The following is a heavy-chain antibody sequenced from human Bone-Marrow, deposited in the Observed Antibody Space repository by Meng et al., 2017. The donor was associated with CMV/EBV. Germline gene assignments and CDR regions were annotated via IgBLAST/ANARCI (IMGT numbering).Heavy chain of an antibody. CDR3: ARPRVAGTAHFDS. J-gene: IGHJ4*02. V-gene: IGHV1-2*02. CDR1: GYTFTGYY. D-gene: IGHD6-19*01. Sequence: ASVKVSCKASGYTFTGYYMHWVRQAPRQGLEWMGWVNPNSGGTNYAQKFQGRVTMTRDTSISTAYMELNRLTSDDTAVYYCARPRVAGTAHFDSWGQGTLVTVSS. CDR2: VNPNSGGT.